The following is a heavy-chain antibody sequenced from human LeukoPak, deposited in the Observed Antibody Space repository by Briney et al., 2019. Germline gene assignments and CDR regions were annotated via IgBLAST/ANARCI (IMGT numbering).Heavy chain of an antibody. J-gene: IGHJ4*02. D-gene: IGHD1-14*01. Sequence: ASVKVSCKASGYTFTSYDFNWVRQAPGQGPEWIGWMNPNSGTTGYAQKFQGRVTMTRDTSISTAYMDLSSLRSEDTAVYYCARAPRNRGFDYWGQGTLVTVSS. CDR1: GYTFTSYD. CDR2: MNPNSGTT. V-gene: IGHV1-8*01. CDR3: ARAPRNRGFDY.